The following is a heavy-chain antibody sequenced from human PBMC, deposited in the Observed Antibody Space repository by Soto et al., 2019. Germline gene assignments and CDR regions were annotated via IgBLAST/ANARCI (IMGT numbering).Heavy chain of an antibody. D-gene: IGHD6-13*01. CDR2: IDWDDDK. CDR1: VFSLRTRGKC. J-gene: IGHJ4*02. Sequence: SGPTLVNPTHTLTLTCTFTVFSLRTRGKCVNWMRQPPGKALEWLALIDWDDDKYYSTSLKTRLTISKDTSKNQVVLTMTNMDPVDTATYYCARSNSIAAAGDFDYWGQGTLVTVSS. CDR3: ARSNSIAAAGDFDY. V-gene: IGHV2-70*01.